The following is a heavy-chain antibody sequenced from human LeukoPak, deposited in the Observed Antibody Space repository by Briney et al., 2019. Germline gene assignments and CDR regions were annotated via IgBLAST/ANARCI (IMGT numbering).Heavy chain of an antibody. CDR3: ASTTISPVGGMDV. CDR2: IKQDGSEK. J-gene: IGHJ6*02. CDR1: GFTFSSYW. Sequence: VQPGGSLRLSCAASGFTFSSYWMSWVRQAPGKGLDWAANIKQDGSEKYYVDSVKGRFTISRDSAKNSLYLQVNSLRAEDTAVYYCASTTISPVGGMDVWGQGTTVTVSS. V-gene: IGHV3-7*05. D-gene: IGHD2/OR15-2a*01.